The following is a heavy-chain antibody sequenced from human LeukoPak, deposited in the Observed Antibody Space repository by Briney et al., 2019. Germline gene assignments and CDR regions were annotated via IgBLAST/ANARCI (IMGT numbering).Heavy chain of an antibody. CDR1: GVSFSSYT. V-gene: IGHV3-21*04. Sequence: GGSLRLSCAASGVSFSSYTMNWVRQAPGKGLEWVSSISSDSTYIYYADSVKGRFTISRDNAKNSLYLQMNSLRAEDTAVYYCAKYEYYYGSGSTFLFDPWGQGTLVTVSS. CDR3: AKYEYYYGSGSTFLFDP. CDR2: ISSDSTYI. J-gene: IGHJ5*02. D-gene: IGHD3-10*01.